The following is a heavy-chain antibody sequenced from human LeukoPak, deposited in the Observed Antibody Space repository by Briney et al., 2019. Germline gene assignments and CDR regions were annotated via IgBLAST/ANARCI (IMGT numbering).Heavy chain of an antibody. CDR1: GFTFSSYA. D-gene: IGHD5-18*01. CDR2: ISGSGGST. Sequence: GGSLRLSCAASGFTFSSYAMSWVRQAPGGGRGGFSAISGSGGSTYYADSVKGRFTISRDNSKNTLYLQMNSLRAEDTAVYYCAKDSSYGYFVYWGQGTLVTVSS. J-gene: IGHJ4*02. CDR3: AKDSSYGYFVY. V-gene: IGHV3-23*01.